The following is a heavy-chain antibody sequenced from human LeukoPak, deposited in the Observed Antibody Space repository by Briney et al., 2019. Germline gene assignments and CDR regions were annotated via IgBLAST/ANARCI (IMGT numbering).Heavy chain of an antibody. D-gene: IGHD3-9*01. CDR2: IGGAGGGA. J-gene: IGHJ4*02. CDR1: GLPFSAYA. Sequence: GGSLRLSCVASGLPFSAYAMSWVRQAPGRGLEWVATIGGAGGGASYSNSVKGRFTISRDNSKNTLYLQLNSLRVEDTAVYYCARASCPGNDWRGCFDHWGQGTLVTVSS. CDR3: ARASCPGNDWRGCFDH. V-gene: IGHV3-23*01.